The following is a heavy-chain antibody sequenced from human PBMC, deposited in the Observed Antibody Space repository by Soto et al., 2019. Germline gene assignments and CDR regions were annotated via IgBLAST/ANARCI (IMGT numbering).Heavy chain of an antibody. CDR2: IYYSGST. CDR1: GGSISSGGYY. D-gene: IGHD3-22*01. V-gene: IGHV4-31*03. J-gene: IGHJ4*02. CDR3: ARVLDYYDSSGLNYFDY. Sequence: SETLSLTCTVSGGSISSGGYYWSWIRQHPGKGLEWIGYIYYSGSTYYNPSPKSRVTISVDTSKNQFSLKLSSVTAADTAVYYCARVLDYYDSSGLNYFDYWGQGTLVTVSS.